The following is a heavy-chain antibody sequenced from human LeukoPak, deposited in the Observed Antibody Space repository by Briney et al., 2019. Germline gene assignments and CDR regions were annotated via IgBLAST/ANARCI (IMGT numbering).Heavy chain of an antibody. CDR2: IYYSGST. CDR1: GGSISSYY. D-gene: IGHD4-17*01. V-gene: IGHV4-59*12. Sequence: SETLSLTCTVSGGSISSYYWSWIRQPPGKVLEWIGYIYYSGSTNYNPSLKSRVTISVDTSKNQFSLKLSSVTAADTAVYYCARGKSTAPYYYYYYYMDVWGKGTTVTVSS. J-gene: IGHJ6*03. CDR3: ARGKSTAPYYYYYYYMDV.